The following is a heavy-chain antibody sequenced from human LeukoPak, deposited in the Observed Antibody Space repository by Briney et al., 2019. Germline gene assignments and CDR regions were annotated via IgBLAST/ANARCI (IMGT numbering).Heavy chain of an antibody. CDR2: IYPGDSDT. V-gene: IGHV5-51*01. J-gene: IGHJ4*02. CDR3: ARPVGEGAYYFDY. CDR1: GCSFTSYW. Sequence: GGALQISCKGSGCSFTSYWIGWVRQMPGKGLEGMGIIYPGDSDTRYSPSFQGQVTISADKSISTAYLQWSSLKASDTAMYYCARPVGEGAYYFDYWGQGTPVTVSS. D-gene: IGHD3-16*01.